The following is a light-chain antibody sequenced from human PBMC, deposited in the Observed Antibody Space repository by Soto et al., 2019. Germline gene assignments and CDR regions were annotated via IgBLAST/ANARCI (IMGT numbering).Light chain of an antibody. CDR2: GAS. V-gene: IGKV3-20*01. CDR1: QSVNNNF. J-gene: IGKJ2*01. CDR3: QQYGDSPYT. Sequence: EIVLTQSPATLSLSPGERAALSCRASQSVNNNFFAWYQQIPGQAPRLLIYGASSRASGIPARFSGSGSGTDFTLTISRLEPEDFAVYYCQQYGDSPYTFGQGTKLQIK.